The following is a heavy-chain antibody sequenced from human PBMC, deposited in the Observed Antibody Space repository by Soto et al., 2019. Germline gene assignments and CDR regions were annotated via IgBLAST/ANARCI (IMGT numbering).Heavy chain of an antibody. J-gene: IGHJ4*02. V-gene: IGHV6-1*01. Sequence: SQTLSLTCASSGDSVSSNSSAWNCISQSPSRGLEWLGRTYYRSKWYKDYEVSVKSRITINLDTSKNQFSLQLNSVTPEDTAVYYCARGAVADYSRVFDYWGQGTLVTVSS. CDR3: ARGAVADYSRVFDY. CDR2: TYYRSKWYK. CDR1: GDSVSSNSSA. D-gene: IGHD6-19*01.